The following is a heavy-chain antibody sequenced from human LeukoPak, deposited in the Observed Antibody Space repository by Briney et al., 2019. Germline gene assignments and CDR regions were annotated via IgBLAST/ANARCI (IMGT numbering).Heavy chain of an antibody. Sequence: PGGSLRLSCAASGFTFSSYWMHWVRQAPGKGLVWVSRINSDGSSTSYADSVKGRFTISRDNAKNTLYLQMNSLRAEDTAVYYCARDGYYYDSSGYAEYFQHWGQGTLVTVSS. J-gene: IGHJ1*01. CDR1: GFTFSSYW. CDR3: ARDGYYYDSSGYAEYFQH. CDR2: INSDGSST. D-gene: IGHD3-22*01. V-gene: IGHV3-74*01.